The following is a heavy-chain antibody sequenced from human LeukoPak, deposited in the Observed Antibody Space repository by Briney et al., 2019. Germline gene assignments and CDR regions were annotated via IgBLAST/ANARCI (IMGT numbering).Heavy chain of an antibody. D-gene: IGHD6-13*01. Sequence: GGPLRLSCAASGFAFRSCNMNWVRQAPGKGLEWVSSISSSSDYIYYADSVKGRFTISRDNAKNALYLQMNSLREEDTAVYYCGGEFSSSPASMDVWGQGTTVTVSS. J-gene: IGHJ6*02. CDR1: GFAFRSCN. CDR3: GGEFSSSPASMDV. V-gene: IGHV3-21*01. CDR2: ISSSSDYI.